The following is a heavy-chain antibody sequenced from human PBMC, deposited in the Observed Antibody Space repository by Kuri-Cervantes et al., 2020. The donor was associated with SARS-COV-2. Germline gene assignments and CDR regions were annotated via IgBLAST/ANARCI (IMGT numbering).Heavy chain of an antibody. V-gene: IGHV4-59*01. D-gene: IGHD3-16*01. Sequence: ESLKISCAASGFTFSSYAMSWARQPPGKGLEWIGYIYYSGSTNYNPSLKSRVTISVDTSKNQFSLKLSSVTAADTAVYYCARELTFGGVIRLDPWGQGTLVTVSS. CDR2: IYYSGST. CDR3: ARELTFGGVIRLDP. CDR1: GFTFSSYA. J-gene: IGHJ5*02.